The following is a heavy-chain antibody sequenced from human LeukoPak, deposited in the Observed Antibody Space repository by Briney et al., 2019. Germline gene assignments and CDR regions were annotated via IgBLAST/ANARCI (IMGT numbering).Heavy chain of an antibody. CDR2: ISGSGGST. J-gene: IGHJ6*03. CDR1: GFTFSSYA. D-gene: IGHD2-2*01. V-gene: IGHV3-23*01. Sequence: GGSLRLSCAASGFTFSSYAMSWVRQAPGKGLEWVSAISGSGGSTYYADSVKGRFTISRDNSKNTLYLQMNSLRAEDTAVYYCAKTRLVVPAAPNYMDVWGKGTTVTVSS. CDR3: AKTRLVVPAAPNYMDV.